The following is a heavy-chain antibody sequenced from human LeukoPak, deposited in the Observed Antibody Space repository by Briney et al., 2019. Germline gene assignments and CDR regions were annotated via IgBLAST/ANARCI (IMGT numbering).Heavy chain of an antibody. Sequence: GASVKVSCKASGYTFTSYAMNWVRQAPGQGLDWMGWMNPDSGDTGYAQKFQGRVTMIRDTSISTAYMELSSLGSEDTAIYYCARGLGDYNTDWFPVSGYWGQGTLVTVSS. CDR3: ARGLGDYNTDWFPVSGY. J-gene: IGHJ4*02. CDR1: GYTFTSYA. D-gene: IGHD3-9*01. CDR2: MNPDSGDT. V-gene: IGHV1-8*02.